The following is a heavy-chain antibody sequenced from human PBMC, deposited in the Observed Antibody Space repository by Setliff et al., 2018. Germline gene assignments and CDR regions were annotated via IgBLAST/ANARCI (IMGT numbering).Heavy chain of an antibody. Sequence: ASVKVSCKGSGYIFSSYGISWVRQAPGQGLQWMGWISSYNGVTNYAQRFQGRVTMSTDTSTRTAYMELRSLRSDDTAVYFCALSSLSICSGGNCPNVFDVWGQGTRVTVSS. V-gene: IGHV1-18*01. D-gene: IGHD2-15*01. CDR1: GYIFSSYG. J-gene: IGHJ3*01. CDR3: ALSSLSICSGGNCPNVFDV. CDR2: ISSYNGVT.